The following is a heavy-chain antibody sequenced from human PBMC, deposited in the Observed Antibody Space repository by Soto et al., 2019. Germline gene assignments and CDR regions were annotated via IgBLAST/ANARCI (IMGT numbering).Heavy chain of an antibody. J-gene: IGHJ4*02. CDR1: GGSISSGGYY. D-gene: IGHD6-25*01. V-gene: IGHV4-31*03. Sequence: SETLSLTCTVSGGSISSGGYYWSWIRQHPGKGLEWIGYIYYSGSTYYNPSLKSRVTISVDTSKNQFSLKLSSVTAADTAVYYCAREPKAAPGFGYWGQGTLVTVSS. CDR3: AREPKAAPGFGY. CDR2: IYYSGST.